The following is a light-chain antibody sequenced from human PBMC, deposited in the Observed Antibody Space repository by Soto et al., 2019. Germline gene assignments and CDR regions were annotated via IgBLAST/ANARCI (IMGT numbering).Light chain of an antibody. CDR3: QQYGSSGT. Sequence: EIVLTQSPATLSLSPGERATLSCRASRGVSSDLAWYQQKPGQAPRLLIYGASNRATGIPDRFSGSGSGTDFTLTISRLEPEDFAVYYCQQYGSSGTLGQGTKVDIK. CDR2: GAS. CDR1: RGVSSD. V-gene: IGKV3-20*01. J-gene: IGKJ1*01.